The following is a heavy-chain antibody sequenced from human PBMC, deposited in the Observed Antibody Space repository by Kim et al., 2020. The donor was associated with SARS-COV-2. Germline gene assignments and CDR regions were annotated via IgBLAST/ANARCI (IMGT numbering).Heavy chain of an antibody. V-gene: IGHV3-11*04. J-gene: IGHJ4*02. CDR3: ARKPFGEERYFDY. D-gene: IGHD3-10*01. Sequence: CADSVRGRFTMSRDNARNSIYLQMENLRVEDTAIYYCARKPFGEERYFDYWGQGTLVTVSS.